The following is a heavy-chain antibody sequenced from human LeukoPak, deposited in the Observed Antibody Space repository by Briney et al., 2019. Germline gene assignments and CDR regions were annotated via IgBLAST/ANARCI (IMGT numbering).Heavy chain of an antibody. V-gene: IGHV4-34*01. CDR2: INHSGST. J-gene: IGHJ5*02. D-gene: IGHD3-10*01. Sequence: SETLSPTCAVYGGSFSGYYWSWIRQPPGKGLEWIGEINHSGSTNYNPSLKSRVTISVDTSKNQFSLKLSSVTAADTAVYYCARVIKGITMVRGPFDPWGQGTLVTVSS. CDR3: ARVIKGITMVRGPFDP. CDR1: GGSFSGYY.